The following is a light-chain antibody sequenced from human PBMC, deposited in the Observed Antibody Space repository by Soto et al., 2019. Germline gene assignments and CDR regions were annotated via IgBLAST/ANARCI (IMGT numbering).Light chain of an antibody. CDR1: QSISSC. CDR3: QQYNSYSWT. CDR2: KAS. Sequence: DIQMTQSPSTLSASVGDRVTITCRASQSISSCLAGYQQKPGKAPMLLIYKASSLESGVPSRFSGSGSGTEFTLTISSLQPNDFATYYCQQYNSYSWTFGQGTKVEIK. V-gene: IGKV1-5*03. J-gene: IGKJ1*01.